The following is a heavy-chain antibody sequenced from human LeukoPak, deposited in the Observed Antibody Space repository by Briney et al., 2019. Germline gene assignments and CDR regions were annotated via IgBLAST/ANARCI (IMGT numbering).Heavy chain of an antibody. J-gene: IGHJ4*02. CDR2: INPYNGNT. CDR1: GYTFTNYA. D-gene: IGHD6-13*01. CDR3: ARVTGSSISSWSLLY. Sequence: GASVKVSCKASGYTFTNYAISWVRQAPRQGLTWMGQINPYNGNTNSAQKLQGRVTMTTDTSTSTAYMELRSLTSDDTAMYYCARVTGSSISSWSLLYRGQGTLVTVSS. V-gene: IGHV1-18*01.